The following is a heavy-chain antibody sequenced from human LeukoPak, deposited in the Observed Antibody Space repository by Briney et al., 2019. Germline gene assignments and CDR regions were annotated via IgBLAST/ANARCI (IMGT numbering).Heavy chain of an antibody. D-gene: IGHD1-26*01. J-gene: IGHJ4*02. CDR2: INSVGGTT. CDR1: GFNFNSYS. Sequence: GGSLRLSCEASGFNFNSYSFNWVRQAPGKGLEWISYINSVGGTTFYADSVKGRFTISRDNAKNTVYLQMNSLRAEDTAIYYCAKIVAISGRPREGFDYWGQGTLVTVSS. CDR3: AKIVAISGRPREGFDY. V-gene: IGHV3-48*04.